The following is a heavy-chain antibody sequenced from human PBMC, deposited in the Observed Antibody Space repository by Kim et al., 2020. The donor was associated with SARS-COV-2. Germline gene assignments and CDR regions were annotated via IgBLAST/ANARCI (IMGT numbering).Heavy chain of an antibody. Sequence: GGSLRLSCAASGFTFSNYWMYWVRQAPGKGLVWVSRINSDGSSTSYADSVKGRFTISRDNAKNTLYLQMNSLRDEDTAVYYCAREITSIIIFGLDYWGQGTLVTVSS. CDR2: INSDGSST. CDR3: AREITSIIIFGLDY. D-gene: IGHD3-10*02. CDR1: GFTFSNYW. V-gene: IGHV3-74*01. J-gene: IGHJ4*02.